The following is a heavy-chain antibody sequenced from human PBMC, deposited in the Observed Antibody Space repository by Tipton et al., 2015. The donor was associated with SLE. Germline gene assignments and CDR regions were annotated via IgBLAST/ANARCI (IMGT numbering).Heavy chain of an antibody. D-gene: IGHD1-26*01. V-gene: IGHV4-4*08. CDR3: TRDGGVGATVW. Sequence: TLSLTCTVSDGSLSSYYWSWIRQPPGKGLEWIGYIYTSGSTNYNPSLKSRVTISVDTSKNQCSLKLSSVTAADTAVYYCTRDGGVGATVWWGQGTLVTVSS. CDR2: IYTSGST. CDR1: DGSLSSYY. J-gene: IGHJ4*02.